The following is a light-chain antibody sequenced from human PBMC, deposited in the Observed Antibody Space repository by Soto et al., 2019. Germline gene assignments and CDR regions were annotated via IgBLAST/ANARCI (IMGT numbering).Light chain of an antibody. CDR3: QHYGNSFA. Sequence: EIVFTQSPAILSVSPGERATLSCRTSQSVGSIYLAWYKQKPGQTPRLLIYGASSRATGVPDRLSGSGSGTELTLTISRMEPEDFAVYYCQHYGNSFAFGHGTRLEIK. J-gene: IGKJ5*01. CDR2: GAS. V-gene: IGKV3-20*01. CDR1: QSVGSIY.